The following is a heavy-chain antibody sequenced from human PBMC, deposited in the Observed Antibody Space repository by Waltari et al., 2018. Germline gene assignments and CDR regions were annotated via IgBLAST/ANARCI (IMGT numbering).Heavy chain of an antibody. V-gene: IGHV4-30-4*08. D-gene: IGHD5-18*01. CDR3: ARDVMGTARPYYYYGMDV. J-gene: IGHJ6*02. Sequence: QVQLQESGPGLVKPSQPLSLTCTVSGGSISRGDYYWSWIRQPPGKGLEWIGYIYYSGSTYYNPSLESRVTISVDTSKNQFSLKLSSVTAADTAVYYCARDVMGTARPYYYYGMDVWGQGTTVTVSS. CDR1: GGSISRGDYY. CDR2: IYYSGST.